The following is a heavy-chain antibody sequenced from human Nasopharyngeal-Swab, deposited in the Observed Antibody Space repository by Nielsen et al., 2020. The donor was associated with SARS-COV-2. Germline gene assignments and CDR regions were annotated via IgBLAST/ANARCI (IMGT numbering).Heavy chain of an antibody. D-gene: IGHD3-3*01. CDR3: AKDITTFGVVIASFDY. CDR2: ISSSGSTI. V-gene: IGHV3-11*01. Sequence: WIRQPPGKGLEWVSYISSSGSTIYYADSVKGRFTISRDNAKNSLYLQMNSLRAEDTAVYYCAKDITTFGVVIASFDYWGQGTLVTVSS. J-gene: IGHJ4*02.